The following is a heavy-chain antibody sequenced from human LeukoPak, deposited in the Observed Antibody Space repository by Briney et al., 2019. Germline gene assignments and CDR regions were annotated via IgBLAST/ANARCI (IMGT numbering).Heavy chain of an antibody. CDR3: ATDHTIFGVVITNMDDY. V-gene: IGHV1-69-2*01. CDR2: VDPEDGET. CDR1: GYTFTDYY. J-gene: IGHJ4*02. Sequence: ATVKISCKVSGYTFTDYYMHWVQQAPGKGLEWMGLVDPEDGETIYAEKFQGRVTITADTSTDTAYMELSSLRSGDTAVYYCATDHTIFGVVITNMDDYWGQGTLVTVSS. D-gene: IGHD3-3*01.